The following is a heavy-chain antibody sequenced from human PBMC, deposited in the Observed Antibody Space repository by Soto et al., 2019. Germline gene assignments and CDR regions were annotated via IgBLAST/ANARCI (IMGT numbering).Heavy chain of an antibody. J-gene: IGHJ4*02. CDR3: VRFSSHGDYAD. CDR1: GGSISGYY. CDR2: IYYPGST. Sequence: PSETLSLTCSVSGGSISGYYWSWVRQPPGKGLEYIGYIYYPGSTNYNPSLKSRVTISVDTSKNQFSLKLSSVTAADTAVDYCVRFSSHGDYADWGQGTLVTVSS. D-gene: IGHD4-17*01. V-gene: IGHV4-59*08.